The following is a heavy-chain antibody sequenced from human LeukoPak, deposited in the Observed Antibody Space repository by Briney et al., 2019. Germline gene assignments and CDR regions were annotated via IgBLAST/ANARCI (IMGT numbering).Heavy chain of an antibody. CDR2: ISYSGST. J-gene: IGHJ6*03. Sequence: SETLSLTCTVSGGSISSYYWNWIRQPPGKGLKWIGHISYSGSTNYNPSLKSRLTISVDTSKNQFSLKLSSVTAADTAIYYCARTPPIEPYYYVDVWGTGTTVTVSS. D-gene: IGHD2-15*01. V-gene: IGHV4-59*08. CDR3: ARTPPIEPYYYVDV. CDR1: GGSISSYY.